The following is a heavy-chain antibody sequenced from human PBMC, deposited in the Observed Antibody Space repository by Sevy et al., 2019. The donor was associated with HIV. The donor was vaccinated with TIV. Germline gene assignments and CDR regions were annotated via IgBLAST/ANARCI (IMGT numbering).Heavy chain of an antibody. J-gene: IGHJ6*03. CDR1: GFTFSSYA. Sequence: GGSLRLSYAASGFTFSSYAMNWVRQAPGKGLEWVSAISGSGGSTYYADSVKGRFTISRDNSKNTLYLQMNSLRAEDTAVYYCAKRGSTIFGVVITKPAYMDVWGKGTTVTVSS. CDR3: AKRGSTIFGVVITKPAYMDV. CDR2: ISGSGGST. D-gene: IGHD3-3*01. V-gene: IGHV3-23*01.